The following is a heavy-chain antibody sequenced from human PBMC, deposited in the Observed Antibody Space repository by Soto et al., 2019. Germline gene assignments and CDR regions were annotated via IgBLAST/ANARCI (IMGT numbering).Heavy chain of an antibody. CDR1: GGTFSSYA. V-gene: IGHV1-69*12. CDR2: IIPIFGTA. D-gene: IGHD1-26*01. Sequence: QVQLVQSGAEVKKPGSSVKVSCKASGGTFSSYAISWVRQAPGQGLEWMGGIIPIFGTANYAQKFQGRVTITADESTSTAYMELSSLRSEDTAVYDCARVAQGWELPRGGMDVWGQGTTVTVSS. J-gene: IGHJ6*02. CDR3: ARVAQGWELPRGGMDV.